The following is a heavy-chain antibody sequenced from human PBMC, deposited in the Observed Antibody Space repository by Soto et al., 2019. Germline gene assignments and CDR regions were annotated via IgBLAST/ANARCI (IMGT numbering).Heavy chain of an antibody. CDR2: IYYSGST. CDR3: AGGTLEWTHRYYYYMDV. Sequence: PLVTLSLTWTVAGGSISSYDWRWIRQNTGKGLKWIGYIYYSGSTNYNPPLESRVTISVDTSKNQFSLKLSSVTASDTVVYYCAGGTLEWTHRYYYYMDVWGKGTTVTVSS. J-gene: IGHJ6*03. CDR1: GGSISSYD. V-gene: IGHV4-59*01. D-gene: IGHD3-3*01.